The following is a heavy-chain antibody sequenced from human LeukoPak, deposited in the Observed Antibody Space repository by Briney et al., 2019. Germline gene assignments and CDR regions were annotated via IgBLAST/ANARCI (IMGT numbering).Heavy chain of an antibody. J-gene: IGHJ6*02. Sequence: GESLKISCKGSGYSFTNYWIGWVRQMPGKGLEWMGIMYPGGSDTRYSPSFQGQVTISADKSISTAYLQWTSLKASDTAMYYCARHEGPRLWLHGYYYYYGMDVWGQGTTVTVTS. CDR1: GYSFTNYW. CDR3: ARHEGPRLWLHGYYYYYGMDV. CDR2: MYPGGSDT. V-gene: IGHV5-51*01. D-gene: IGHD5-18*01.